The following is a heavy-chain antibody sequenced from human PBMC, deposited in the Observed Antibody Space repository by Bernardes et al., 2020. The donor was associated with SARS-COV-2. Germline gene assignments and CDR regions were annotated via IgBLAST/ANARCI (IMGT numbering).Heavy chain of an antibody. Sequence: GGSLRLSCAASGFTFDDFAMHWVRQAPGKGLEWVSGISWNSGSIGYAASVKGRFTISRDNAKDLLFLQMDSLRAEDTAVYFCATGLSAPYYFDSWGQGTLVTGSS. CDR2: ISWNSGSI. D-gene: IGHD3-9*01. J-gene: IGHJ4*02. V-gene: IGHV3-9*01. CDR1: GFTFDDFA. CDR3: ATGLSAPYYFDS.